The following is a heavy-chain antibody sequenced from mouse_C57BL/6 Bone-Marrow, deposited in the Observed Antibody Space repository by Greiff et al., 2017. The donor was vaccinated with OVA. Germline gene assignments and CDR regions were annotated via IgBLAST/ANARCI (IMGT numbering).Heavy chain of an antibody. CDR2: IDPSDSYT. Sequence: QVQLQQPGAELAKPGASVKLSCKASGYTFTSYWMQWVKQRPGQGLEWIGEIDPSDSYTNYNQKFKGKATLTVDTSSSTAYMQLSSLTSEDSAVYYCAREGSNYWYFDVWGTGTTVTVSS. J-gene: IGHJ1*03. CDR1: GYTFTSYW. CDR3: AREGSNYWYFDV. D-gene: IGHD1-1*01. V-gene: IGHV1-50*01.